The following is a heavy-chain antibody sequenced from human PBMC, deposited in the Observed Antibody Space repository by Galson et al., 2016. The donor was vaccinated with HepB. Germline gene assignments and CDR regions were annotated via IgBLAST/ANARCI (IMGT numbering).Heavy chain of an antibody. V-gene: IGHV4-59*01. CDR1: GDSIRNYY. CDR2: VFYTGTT. D-gene: IGHD6-6*01. CDR3: ARDAYRSSHLDL. Sequence: ETLSLTCTVSGDSIRNYYWSWLRQPPGKGLEWIAYVFYTGTTNYNPSLRSRVTASVDTSKNQFSLNLSSVTAADTAIYYCARDAYRSSHLDLWGRGTLVTASS. J-gene: IGHJ2*01.